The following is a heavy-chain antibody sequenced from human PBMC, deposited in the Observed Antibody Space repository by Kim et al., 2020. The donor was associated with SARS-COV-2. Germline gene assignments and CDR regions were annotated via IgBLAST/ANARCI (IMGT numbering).Heavy chain of an antibody. Sequence: GESLKISCKGSGYSFTSYWIGWVRQMPGKGLEWMGIIYPGDSDTRYSPSFQGQVTISADKSISTAYLQWSSLKASDTAMYYCARHPPNYDTLTGNSDYYYYGMDVWGQGTTVTVSS. D-gene: IGHD3-9*01. V-gene: IGHV5-51*01. CDR3: ARHPPNYDTLTGNSDYYYYGMDV. CDR1: GYSFTSYW. J-gene: IGHJ6*02. CDR2: IYPGDSDT.